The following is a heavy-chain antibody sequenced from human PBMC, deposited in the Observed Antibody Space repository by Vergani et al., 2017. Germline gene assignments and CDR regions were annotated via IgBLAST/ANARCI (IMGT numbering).Heavy chain of an antibody. D-gene: IGHD6-19*01. CDR2: INPKSGGT. J-gene: IGHJ4*02. V-gene: IGHV1-2*02. Sequence: QVQLVQSGAEVKKPGASVKVSCKPSGYTFTDYDTQWVRQAPGQGLEWMGWINPKSGGTNYAQKFQGRVTMTRDTSISTAYMEVTRLRSDDTAVYYCAFAVAGIGFWGQGTLVTVSS. CDR1: GYTFTDYD. CDR3: AFAVAGIGF.